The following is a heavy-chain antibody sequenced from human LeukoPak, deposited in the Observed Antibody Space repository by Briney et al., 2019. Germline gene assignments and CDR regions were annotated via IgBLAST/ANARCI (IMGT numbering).Heavy chain of an antibody. CDR2: ISAYNGNT. J-gene: IGHJ3*02. D-gene: IGHD3-3*01. V-gene: IGHV1-18*01. CDR1: GYTFTSYG. CDR3: ARDPDFCSGHPGSDAFDI. Sequence: ASVKVSCKASGYTFTSYGISWVRQAPGQGLEWIGWISAYNGNTNYAQKLQGRVTMTTDTSTSTAYMELRSLRSDDTAVYYCARDPDFCSGHPGSDAFDIWGQGTMVTVSS.